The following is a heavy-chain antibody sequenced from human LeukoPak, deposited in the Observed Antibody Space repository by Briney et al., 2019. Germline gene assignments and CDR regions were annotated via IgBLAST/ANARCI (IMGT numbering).Heavy chain of an antibody. D-gene: IGHD6-13*01. V-gene: IGHV3-48*04. J-gene: IGHJ4*02. Sequence: GGSLRLSCAASGFTFSSYWMTWVRQAPGKGLEWLSYISSSGSTINYADSVKGRVTISRDNAKNSLYLQMNSLRAEDTAIYYCAREYSSTWYAGRGLFDYWGQGTLVTVSS. CDR1: GFTFSSYW. CDR3: AREYSSTWYAGRGLFDY. CDR2: ISSSGSTI.